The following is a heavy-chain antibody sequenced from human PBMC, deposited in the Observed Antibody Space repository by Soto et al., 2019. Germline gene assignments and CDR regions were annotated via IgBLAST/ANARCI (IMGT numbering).Heavy chain of an antibody. J-gene: IGHJ4*02. V-gene: IGHV3-64*01. CDR1: GFTFSNYE. Sequence: GGSLRLSCAASGFTFSNYEMHWVRQAPGKGLEYVSGISNNGAHTDYAKSVKGRFTISRDNSKNTLYLQMNSLRAEDMAVYYCAKARERILTGSDYWGQGTLVTVSS. CDR2: ISNNGAHT. D-gene: IGHD3-9*01. CDR3: AKARERILTGSDY.